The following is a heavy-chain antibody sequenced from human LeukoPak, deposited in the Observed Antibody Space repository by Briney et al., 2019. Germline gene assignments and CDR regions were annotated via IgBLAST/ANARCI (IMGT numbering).Heavy chain of an antibody. Sequence: PGGSLRLSCAASGFTFSSYGMHWVRQAPGKGLEWVAVISYDGSNKYYADSVKGRFTISRDNSKNTLYLQMNSPRAEDTAVYYCAKDYYDSSGYYYRYIDYWGQGTLVTVSS. J-gene: IGHJ4*02. CDR3: AKDYYDSSGYYYRYIDY. CDR2: ISYDGSNK. V-gene: IGHV3-30*18. D-gene: IGHD3-22*01. CDR1: GFTFSSYG.